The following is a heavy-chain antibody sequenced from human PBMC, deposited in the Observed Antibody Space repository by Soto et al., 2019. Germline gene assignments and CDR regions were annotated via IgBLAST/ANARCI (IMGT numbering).Heavy chain of an antibody. V-gene: IGHV1-58*02. J-gene: IGHJ6*03. Sequence: SVKVSCKASGFTFTSSAMQRVRQARGQRLEWIGWIVVGSGNTNYAQKFQERVTITRDMSTSTAYMELSSLRSEDTAVYYCPAAPAQPYDYGDYIAYSYHYKDVWGKGTTVTVSS. D-gene: IGHD4-17*01. CDR2: IVVGSGNT. CDR1: GFTFTSSA. CDR3: PAAPAQPYDYGDYIAYSYHYKDV.